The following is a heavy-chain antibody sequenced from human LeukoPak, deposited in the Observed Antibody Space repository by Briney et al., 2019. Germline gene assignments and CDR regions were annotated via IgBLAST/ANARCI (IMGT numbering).Heavy chain of an antibody. D-gene: IGHD6-19*01. CDR3: ARVNQWLGNWFDP. V-gene: IGHV4-4*07. CDR1: GGSVSSYY. CDR2: IYTSGST. Sequence: SETLSPTCTVSGGSVSSYYWSWIRQPAGKGLEWIGRIYTSGSTNYNPSLKSRVTMSVDTSKNQFSLKLRSVTAADTAVYYCARVNQWLGNWFDPWGQGTLVTVSS. J-gene: IGHJ5*02.